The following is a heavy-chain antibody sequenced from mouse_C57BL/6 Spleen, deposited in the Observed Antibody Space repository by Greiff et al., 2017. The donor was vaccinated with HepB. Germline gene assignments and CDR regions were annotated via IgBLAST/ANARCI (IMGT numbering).Heavy chain of an antibody. CDR2: ISYDGSN. J-gene: IGHJ4*01. CDR1: GYSITSGYY. CDR3: AREGDRGYYYAMDY. V-gene: IGHV3-6*01. D-gene: IGHD2-14*01. Sequence: EVKLQESGPGLVKPSQSLSLTCSVTGYSITSGYYWNWIRQFPGNKLEWMGYISYDGSNNYNPSLKNRISITRDTSKNQFFLKLNSVTTEDTATYYCAREGDRGYYYAMDYWGQGTSVTVSS.